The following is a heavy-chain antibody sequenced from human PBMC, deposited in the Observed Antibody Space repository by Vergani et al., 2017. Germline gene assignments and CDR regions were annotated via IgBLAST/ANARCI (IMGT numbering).Heavy chain of an antibody. Sequence: EVQLVQSGAEVKKPGESLKISCKGSGYSFSSYWIGWVRQMPGKGLEWMGIIYPGDSDTRYSPSFQGQVTISADKSMSTAYLQWSSLKASDTAIYYCARHELEGGYSTPFDYWGQGTLVTVSS. J-gene: IGHJ4*02. D-gene: IGHD3-22*01. V-gene: IGHV5-51*01. CDR3: ARHELEGGYSTPFDY. CDR2: IYPGDSDT. CDR1: GYSFSSYW.